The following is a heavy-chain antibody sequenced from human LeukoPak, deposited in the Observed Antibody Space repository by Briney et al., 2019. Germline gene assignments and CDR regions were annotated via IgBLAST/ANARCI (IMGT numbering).Heavy chain of an antibody. J-gene: IGHJ4*02. V-gene: IGHV3-23*01. CDR1: GSTFSSFA. CDR2: ISDSGGST. Sequence: GGSLRLSCAASGSTFSSFAMTWVRQAPGKGLEWVSTISDSGGSTYYADAVKGRFTISRDNSKDTLYAQMNSLRAEDAAVYYCAKSHSVAQRGYFDYWGQGTLVTVSS. CDR3: AKSHSVAQRGYFDY. D-gene: IGHD2-15*01.